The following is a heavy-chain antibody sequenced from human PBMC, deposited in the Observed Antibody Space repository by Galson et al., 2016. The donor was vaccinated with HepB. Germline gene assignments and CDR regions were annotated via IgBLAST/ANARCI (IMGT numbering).Heavy chain of an antibody. CDR2: IYHSGLT. V-gene: IGHV4-4*02. CDR1: GGSVSSSDW. J-gene: IGHJ4*02. Sequence: SETLSLTCAVSGGSVSSSDWWTWVRQPPGKGLEWIGEIYHSGLTNYNPSLKSRVTISIDTSKNQCSLNLSSVIAADTAVYYCARAIPGYERGPYFDYWGQGTLVTVSS. CDR3: ARAIPGYERGPYFDY. D-gene: IGHD3-3*01.